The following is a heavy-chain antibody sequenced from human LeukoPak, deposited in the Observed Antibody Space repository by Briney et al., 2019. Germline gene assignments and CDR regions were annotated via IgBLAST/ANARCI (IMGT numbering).Heavy chain of an antibody. V-gene: IGHV1-2*02. CDR2: INPNSGGT. J-gene: IGHJ5*02. CDR3: ARALRSSGWYRP. CDR1: GYTFTGYC. Sequence: ASVKVSCKASGYTFTGYCMHWVRQAPGQGLEWMGWINPNSGGTNYAQKFQGRVTMTRDTSISTAYMELSRLRSDDTAVYYCARALRSSGWYRPWGQGTLVTVSS. D-gene: IGHD6-19*01.